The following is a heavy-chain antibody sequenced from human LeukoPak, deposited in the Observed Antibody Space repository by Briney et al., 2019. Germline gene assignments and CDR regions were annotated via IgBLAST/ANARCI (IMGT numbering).Heavy chain of an antibody. J-gene: IGHJ6*02. D-gene: IGHD6-13*01. CDR3: ARTYSNHYYGMDV. CDR1: GGTFSSYA. CDR2: IIPIFGTA. V-gene: IGHV1-69*05. Sequence: ASVKVSCKASGGTFSSYAISWVRQAPGQGLEWMGGIIPIFGTANYAQKFQGRVTMTRDTSTSTVYMELSSLRSEDTAVYYCARTYSNHYYGMDVWGQGTTVTVSS.